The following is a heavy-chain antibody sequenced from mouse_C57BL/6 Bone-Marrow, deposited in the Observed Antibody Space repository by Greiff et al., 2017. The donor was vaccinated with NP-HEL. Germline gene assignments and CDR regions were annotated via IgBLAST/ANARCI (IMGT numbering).Heavy chain of an antibody. D-gene: IGHD2-2*01. CDR2: ISSGSSTI. J-gene: IGHJ3*01. Sequence: EVMLVESGGGLVKPGGSLKLSCAASGFTFSDYGMHWVRQAPEKGLEWVAYISSGSSTIYYADTVKGRFTISRDNAKNTLFLQMTSLRSEDTAMYYCANMVTTTFAYWGQGTLVTVSA. CDR3: ANMVTTTFAY. CDR1: GFTFSDYG. V-gene: IGHV5-17*01.